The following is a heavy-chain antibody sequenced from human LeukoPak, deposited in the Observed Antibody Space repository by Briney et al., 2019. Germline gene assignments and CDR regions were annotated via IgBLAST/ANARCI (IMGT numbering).Heavy chain of an antibody. D-gene: IGHD3-9*01. Sequence: SETLSLTCTVSGGSISSYYWSWIRQPPGKGLEWIGYIYYSGSTNYNPSLNSRVTISVDTSKNQFSLKLSSVTAADTAVYYCARDLGYDILPGGYGWFVPWGQGTLVTVSS. J-gene: IGHJ5*02. CDR3: ARDLGYDILPGGYGWFVP. V-gene: IGHV4-59*01. CDR2: IYYSGST. CDR1: GGSISSYY.